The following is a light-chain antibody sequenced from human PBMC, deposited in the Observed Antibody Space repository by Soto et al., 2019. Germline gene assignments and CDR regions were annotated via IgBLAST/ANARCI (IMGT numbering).Light chain of an antibody. CDR3: CSYAGSYTSHVV. CDR2: DVT. Sequence: QSALTQPRSVSGSPGQSVTISCTGTSSDVGGYNYVSWYQQHPGKAPKLMIYDVTKRPSGVPDRFSGSKSGNTASLTISGLQAEDEADDYCCSYAGSYTSHVVFGGGTKVTVL. V-gene: IGLV2-11*01. CDR1: SSDVGGYNY. J-gene: IGLJ2*01.